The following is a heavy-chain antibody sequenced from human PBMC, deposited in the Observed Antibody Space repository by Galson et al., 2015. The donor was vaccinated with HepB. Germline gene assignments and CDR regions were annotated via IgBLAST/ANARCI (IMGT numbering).Heavy chain of an antibody. J-gene: IGHJ4*02. CDR2: IYHSGST. V-gene: IGHV4-31*03. CDR1: GGSIRSGGYC. D-gene: IGHD1-26*01. CDR3: ARWSDGAYFFDY. Sequence: TLSLTCTVAGGSIRSGGYCGRWIRRHPGEGLEWIGYIYHSGSTYYNASRKNRVTRSVDTSNNQFSLNLSSVTAADTAVYFCARWSDGAYFFDYWGQEILVTVSS.